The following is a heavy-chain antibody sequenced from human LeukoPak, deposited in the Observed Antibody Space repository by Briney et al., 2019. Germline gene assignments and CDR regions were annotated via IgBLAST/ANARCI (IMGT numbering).Heavy chain of an antibody. CDR2: INPNSGGT. CDR3: ARGENYGSGSYYKVRYYYYYMDV. D-gene: IGHD3-10*01. CDR1: GYTFTGYY. J-gene: IGHJ6*03. V-gene: IGHV1-2*02. Sequence: ASVKVSCKASGYTFTGYYMHWVRQAPGQGLEWMGWINPNSGGTNYAQKFQGRVTITADKSTSTAYMELSSLRSEDTAVYYCARGENYGSGSYYKVRYYYYYMDVWGKGTTVTVSS.